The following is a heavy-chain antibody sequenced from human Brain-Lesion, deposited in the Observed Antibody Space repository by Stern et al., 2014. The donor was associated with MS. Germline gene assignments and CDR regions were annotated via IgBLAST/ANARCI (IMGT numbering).Heavy chain of an antibody. CDR1: GYLFDDYW. CDR2: IFPRDSNT. CDR3: ARSPATPSGYDRFDY. V-gene: IGHV5-51*04. Sequence: EVQLVESGAEVKKPGESLKISCEASGYLFDDYWIGWVRQMSGRGLELVAIIFPRDSNTRYSPSVQGQVTISAENPPSTAFLQWSGLKASDPAMYYCARSPATPSGYDRFDYWGQGALVTVSS. J-gene: IGHJ4*02. D-gene: IGHD5-12*01.